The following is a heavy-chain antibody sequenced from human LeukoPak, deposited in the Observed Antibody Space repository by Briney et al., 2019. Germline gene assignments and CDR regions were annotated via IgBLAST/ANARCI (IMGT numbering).Heavy chain of an antibody. D-gene: IGHD3-10*01. V-gene: IGHV4-39*07. CDR2: IYYSGST. CDR1: GGSISSSSYY. J-gene: IGHJ4*02. CDR3: ASVVWTGAYLWFGELIMFDY. Sequence: PSETLSLTCTVSGGSISSSSYYWGWIRQPPGKGLEWIGSIYYSGSTYYNPSLKSRVTISVDTSKNQFSLKLSSVTAADTAVYYCASVVWTGAYLWFGELIMFDYWGQGTLVTVSS.